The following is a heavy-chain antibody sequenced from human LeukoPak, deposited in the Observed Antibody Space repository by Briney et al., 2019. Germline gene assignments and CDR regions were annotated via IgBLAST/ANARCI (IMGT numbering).Heavy chain of an antibody. V-gene: IGHV3-23*01. D-gene: IGHD4-23*01. Sequence: GESLRLSCAASGFTFSSYAMSWVRQAPGKGLEWVSAISGSGGSTYYADSVKGRFTISRDNSKNTLYLQMNSLRAEDTAVYYCATSRYGGKGYYFDYWGQGTLVTVSS. CDR3: ATSRYGGKGYYFDY. J-gene: IGHJ4*02. CDR2: ISGSGGST. CDR1: GFTFSSYA.